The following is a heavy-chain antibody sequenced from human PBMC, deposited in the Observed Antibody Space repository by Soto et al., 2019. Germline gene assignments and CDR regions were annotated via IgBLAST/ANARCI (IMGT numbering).Heavy chain of an antibody. J-gene: IGHJ4*02. Sequence: SQTLSLTCTVSGGSISTGDYYWSWIRQPPGKGLEWIGYIYYSGSTNYTPSLKSRVTISVDTSKNQFSLKLSSVTAADTAVYYCARRYGYSFDYWGQGTLVTVSS. CDR2: IYYSGST. CDR3: ARRYGYSFDY. V-gene: IGHV4-61*08. CDR1: GGSISTGDYY. D-gene: IGHD1-1*01.